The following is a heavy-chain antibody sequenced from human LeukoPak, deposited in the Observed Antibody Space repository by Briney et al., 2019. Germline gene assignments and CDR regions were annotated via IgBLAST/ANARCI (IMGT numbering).Heavy chain of an antibody. CDR1: GFTFSSYS. D-gene: IGHD3-22*01. CDR2: ISPSSHYI. V-gene: IGHV3-21*01. CDR3: ARASLGCGYCFDY. J-gene: IGHJ4*02. Sequence: GGSLRLSFAASGFTFSSYSINWVRQAPGKGLEWVSSISPSSHYIYYADSVRGRFTISRDNARNSLYLQMNSLRDEDTAVYYCARASLGCGYCFDYWGQGTLVTVSS.